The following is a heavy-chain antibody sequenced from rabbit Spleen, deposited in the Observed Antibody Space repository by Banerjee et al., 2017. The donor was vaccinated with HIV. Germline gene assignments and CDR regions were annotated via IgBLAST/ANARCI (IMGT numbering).Heavy chain of an antibody. CDR1: GFTLSSYY. CDR3: ARDGAGGSYFAL. Sequence: HLKESGGGLVQPGGSLKLSCTASGFTLSSYYMNWVRQAPGKGLEWIGYIDPIFGITYYANWVNGRFSISRENAQNTVFLQMTSLTAADTATYFCARDGAGGSYFALWGPGTLVIVS. D-gene: IGHD8-1*01. J-gene: IGHJ4*01. V-gene: IGHV1S7*01. CDR2: IDPIFGIT.